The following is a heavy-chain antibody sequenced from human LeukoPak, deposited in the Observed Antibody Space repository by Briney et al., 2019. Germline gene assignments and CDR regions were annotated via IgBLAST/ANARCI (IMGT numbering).Heavy chain of an antibody. CDR2: IWYDGSNK. D-gene: IGHD2-2*02. CDR3: ARDPAAAILLLLDY. J-gene: IGHJ4*02. CDR1: GFTFSSYG. V-gene: IGHV3-33*01. Sequence: GGSLRISCAASGFTFSSYGMHWVRQAPGKGLEWVAVIWYDGSNKYYADSVKGRFTISRDNSKNTLYLQMNSLRAEDTAVYYCARDPAAAILLLLDYWGQGTLVTVSS.